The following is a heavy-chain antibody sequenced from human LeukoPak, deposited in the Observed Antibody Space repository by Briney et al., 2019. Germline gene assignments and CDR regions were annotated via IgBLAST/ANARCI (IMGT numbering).Heavy chain of an antibody. V-gene: IGHV4-59*01. J-gene: IGHJ6*03. CDR2: IYYSGST. Sequence: SETLSLTCTVSGGSISSYYWSWFRQPPGKGLEWIGYIYYSGSTNYNPSLKSRVTISVDTSRNQFSLKLTSVTAADTAVYYCARVGYQGSGIFTLYYYYYMDVWGKGTTVTISS. CDR1: GGSISSYY. D-gene: IGHD3-10*01. CDR3: ARVGYQGSGIFTLYYYYYMDV.